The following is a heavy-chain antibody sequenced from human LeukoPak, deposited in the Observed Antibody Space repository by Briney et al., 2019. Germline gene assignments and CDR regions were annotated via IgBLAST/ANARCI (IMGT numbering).Heavy chain of an antibody. J-gene: IGHJ4*02. CDR3: TTDFSGTGSTI. Sequence: NPGGSLRLSCAASGFTFNTAWMSWVRQAPGKGLEWVDRIKRTTDGGTTDYAAPVKGRFTISRDDSINTLYLQMNSLKTEDTAVYYCTTDFSGTGSTIWGQGTLVTVSS. CDR1: GFTFNTAW. CDR2: IKRTTDGGTT. V-gene: IGHV3-15*01. D-gene: IGHD1/OR15-1a*01.